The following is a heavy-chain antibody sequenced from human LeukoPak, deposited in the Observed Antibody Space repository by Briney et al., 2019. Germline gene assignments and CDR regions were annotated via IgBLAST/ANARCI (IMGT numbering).Heavy chain of an antibody. CDR1: GFTFSTYS. CDR3: ARVAEAAAFDS. D-gene: IGHD6-13*01. Sequence: GGSLRLSCAASGFTFSTYSMNWVRQAPGKGLEWASSISSNSRYKYNADSMRGRFTISRDNAKNSLYLQMNSLKPEDTAVYYCARVAEAAAFDSWGQGTLVTVSS. J-gene: IGHJ4*02. V-gene: IGHV3-21*06. CDR2: ISSNSRYK.